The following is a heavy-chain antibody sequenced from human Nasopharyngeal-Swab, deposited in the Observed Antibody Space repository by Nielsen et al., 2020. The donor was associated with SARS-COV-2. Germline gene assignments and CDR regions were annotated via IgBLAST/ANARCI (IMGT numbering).Heavy chain of an antibody. CDR1: GFTFSSYA. V-gene: IGHV3-23*01. J-gene: IGHJ4*02. D-gene: IGHD3-9*01. Sequence: GESLKISCAASGFTFSSYAMSWFRQAPGKGLEWVSAISGSGGSTYYADSVKGRFTISRDNSKNTLYLQMNSLRAEDTAVYYCAKDVDYDILTGSASNWGQGTLVTVSS. CDR3: AKDVDYDILTGSASN. CDR2: ISGSGGST.